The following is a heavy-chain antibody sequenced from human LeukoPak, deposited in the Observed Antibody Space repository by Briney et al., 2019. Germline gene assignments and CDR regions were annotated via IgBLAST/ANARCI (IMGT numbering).Heavy chain of an antibody. V-gene: IGHV5-51*01. CDR2: IYPGDSDT. D-gene: IGHD1-26*01. J-gene: IGHJ5*02. Sequence: GESLKISCKGSGHSFNSNWIGWVRQMPGKGLEWMGIIYPGDSDTRYSPPFQGQVIISADKSISTAYLQWSSLKASDSAIYYCAGLVSATNWFDPWGQGTLVTVSS. CDR1: GHSFNSNW. CDR3: AGLVSATNWFDP.